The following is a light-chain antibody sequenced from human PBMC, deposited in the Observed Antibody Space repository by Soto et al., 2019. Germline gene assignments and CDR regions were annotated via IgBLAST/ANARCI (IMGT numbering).Light chain of an antibody. J-gene: IGKJ1*01. CDR3: QQLTDWPPQWT. CDR2: DAS. Sequence: EVVLTQSPDTRSLPPGERATLSFRASQSISSYLAWYQQKPGQAPRLLIYDASSRATGIPARFSGSGSGTDFTLTISSLEPEDFAVYYCQQLTDWPPQWTFGQGTKVDI. V-gene: IGKV3-11*01. CDR1: QSISSY.